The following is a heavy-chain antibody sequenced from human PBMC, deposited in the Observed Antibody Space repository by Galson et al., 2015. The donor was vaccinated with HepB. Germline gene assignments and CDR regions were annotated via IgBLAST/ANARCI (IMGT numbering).Heavy chain of an antibody. J-gene: IGHJ4*02. CDR2: IIPIFGTA. D-gene: IGHD6-13*01. CDR1: GGTFSSYA. Sequence: SVKVSCKASGGTFSSYAISWVRQAPGQGLEWMGGIIPIFGTANYAQKFQGRVTITADESTSTAYMELSSLRSEDTAVYYCARDLSLTRGIAAAGHFDYWGQGTLVTVSS. V-gene: IGHV1-69*13. CDR3: ARDLSLTRGIAAAGHFDY.